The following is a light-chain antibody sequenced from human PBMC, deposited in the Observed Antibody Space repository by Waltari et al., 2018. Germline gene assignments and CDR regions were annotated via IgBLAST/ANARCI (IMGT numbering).Light chain of an antibody. CDR2: DVS. V-gene: IGLV2-11*01. CDR1: SRDVGGYNY. J-gene: IGLJ2*01. Sequence: QSALTQPRSVSGSPGPSVTISCTGTSRDVGGYNYVSWYQQHPGKAPKLMIYDVSKRPSGVPDRFSGSKSGNTASLTISGLQAEDEADYYCCSYAGSDVVFGGGTKLTVL. CDR3: CSYAGSDVV.